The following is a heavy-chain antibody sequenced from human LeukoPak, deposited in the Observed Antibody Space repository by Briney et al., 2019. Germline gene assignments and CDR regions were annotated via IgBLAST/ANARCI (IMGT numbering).Heavy chain of an antibody. CDR1: GGSISNYY. CDR2: IHSSGST. J-gene: IGHJ5*01. D-gene: IGHD2-8*01. CDR3: AGDRCEGYCTSFDS. V-gene: IGHV4-4*07. Sequence: SETVSLTCTVSGGSISNYYWSWIRQPAGKGLEWIGRIHSSGSTNYNPSLKSRVTISVDKSKNQFSLRLSSVIAADTAVYFCAGDRCEGYCTSFDSWGQGTLVTVSS.